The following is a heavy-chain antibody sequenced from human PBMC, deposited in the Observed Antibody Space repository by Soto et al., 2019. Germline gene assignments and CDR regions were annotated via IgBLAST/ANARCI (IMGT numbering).Heavy chain of an antibody. Sequence: QVQLVQSGPEVKRPGSSLKISCKASGGTFSGSTITWVRQAPRQGLEWVGRIIPVLGTTDTAQKFKGRVTINEDKSTGTVDIELRSLRSEDTAPYYCASERGLDSGAFEAPWSQGTLVTVSS. CDR3: ASERGLDSGAFEAP. CDR2: IIPVLGTT. J-gene: IGHJ5*02. CDR1: GGTFSGST. V-gene: IGHV1-69*08. D-gene: IGHD2-15*01.